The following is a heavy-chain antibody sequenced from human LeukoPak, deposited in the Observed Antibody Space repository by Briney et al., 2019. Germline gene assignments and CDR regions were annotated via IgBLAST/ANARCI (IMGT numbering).Heavy chain of an antibody. Sequence: GGSLRLSCAASGFTFSSYGMHWVRQAPGKGLEWVAVISYDGSNKYYAGSVKGRFTISRDNSKNTLYLQMNSLRAEDTAVYYCAKEVSGYYFDYWGQGTLVTVSS. CDR3: AKEVSGYYFDY. D-gene: IGHD3-22*01. CDR1: GFTFSSYG. V-gene: IGHV3-30*18. CDR2: ISYDGSNK. J-gene: IGHJ4*02.